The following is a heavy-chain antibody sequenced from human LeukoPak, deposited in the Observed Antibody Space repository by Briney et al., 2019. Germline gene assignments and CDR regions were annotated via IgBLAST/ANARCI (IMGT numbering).Heavy chain of an antibody. CDR1: GGSFSGYY. V-gene: IGHV4-34*01. CDR3: ATRPQVLLWFGELKDYFDY. CDR2: INHSGST. Sequence: PSETLSLTCAVYGGSFSGYYWSWIRQPPGKGLEWIGEINHSGSTNYNPSLKSRVTISVDTSKNQFSLKLSSVTAADTAVYYCATRPQVLLWFGELKDYFDYWGQGTLVTVSS. J-gene: IGHJ4*02. D-gene: IGHD3-10*01.